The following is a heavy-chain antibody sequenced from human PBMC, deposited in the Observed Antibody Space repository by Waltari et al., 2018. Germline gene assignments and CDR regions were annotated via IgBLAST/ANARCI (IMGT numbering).Heavy chain of an antibody. CDR2: INAGNGNT. J-gene: IGHJ4*02. D-gene: IGHD4-17*01. Sequence: QVQLVQSGAEVKKPGASVKVPCTASGDPLTRYPMHWVRQAPGQRLEWMGWINAGNGNTKYSQKFQGRVTITRDTSASTAYMELSSLRSEDTAVYYCHYGGNSGATYWGQGTLVTVSS. CDR3: HYGGNSGATY. CDR1: GDPLTRYP. V-gene: IGHV1-3*01.